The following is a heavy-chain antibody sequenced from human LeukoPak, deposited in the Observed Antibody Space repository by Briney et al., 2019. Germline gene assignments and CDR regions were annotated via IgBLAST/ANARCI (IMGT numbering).Heavy chain of an antibody. CDR2: IHASENT. D-gene: IGHD3-10*01. CDR1: GGSINNFY. V-gene: IGHV4-4*07. CDR3: ARGSNYYGSGSAYYYYMDV. J-gene: IGHJ6*03. Sequence: SETLSLTCTFSGGSINNFYWSWIRQPTGKGLEWIGRIHASENTNYNPSLKSRVTMSVDTSKNQFSLKLSSVTAADTAVYYCARGSNYYGSGSAYYYYMDVWGKGTTVTVSS.